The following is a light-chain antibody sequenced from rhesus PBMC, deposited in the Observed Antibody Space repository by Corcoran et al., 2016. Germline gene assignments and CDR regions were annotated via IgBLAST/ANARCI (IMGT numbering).Light chain of an antibody. Sequence: DIQMSQSPSSLSASLGDKVTITCRPSQDISNALVWYQQKPGKAPKLLIYAASTLESGVPSRFSGSRSGKGFTLNISSLQPETFATYYCRQGYSAPLTFGGGTKVDLK. J-gene: IGKJ4*01. CDR1: QDISNA. V-gene: IGKV1-33*02. CDR3: RQGYSAPLT. CDR2: AAS.